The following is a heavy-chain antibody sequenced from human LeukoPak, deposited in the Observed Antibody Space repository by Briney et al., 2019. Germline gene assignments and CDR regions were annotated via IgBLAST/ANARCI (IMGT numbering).Heavy chain of an antibody. Sequence: PGGSLRLSCAASGFTFSEYWMNWVRQAPGKGLELVANIKQDGSELYYVDSVKGRFTISRDNAKNSLYLQMNSLRAEDTAVYYCAKVAGKIGYYFDYWGQGTLVTVSS. D-gene: IGHD6-19*01. CDR3: AKVAGKIGYYFDY. CDR1: GFTFSEYW. J-gene: IGHJ4*02. V-gene: IGHV3-7*03. CDR2: IKQDGSEL.